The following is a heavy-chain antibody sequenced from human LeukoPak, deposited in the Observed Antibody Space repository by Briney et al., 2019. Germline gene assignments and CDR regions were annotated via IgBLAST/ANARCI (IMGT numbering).Heavy chain of an antibody. V-gene: IGHV4-59*08. Sequence: PSETLSLTCTVSGDSINDHYWTWLRQPPGKGLEWIGYIYYSGNTNYNPSLKSRVTISLDTSKNQFSLKLTSVTAADTAMYYCARRKAKTPNYFDYWGQGALVTVSS. CDR2: IYYSGNT. J-gene: IGHJ4*02. CDR3: ARRKAKTPNYFDY. CDR1: GDSINDHY.